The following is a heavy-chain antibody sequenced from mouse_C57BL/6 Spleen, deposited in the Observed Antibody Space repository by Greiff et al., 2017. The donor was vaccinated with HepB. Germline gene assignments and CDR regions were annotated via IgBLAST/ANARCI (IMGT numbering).Heavy chain of an antibody. CDR1: GYTFTNYW. CDR2: IYPGGGYT. V-gene: IGHV1-63*01. D-gene: IGHD2-4*01. Sequence: QVQLQQSGAELVRPGTSVKMSCKASGYTFTNYWIGWAKQRPGHGLEWIGDIYPGGGYTNYNEKFKGKATLTADKSSSPAYRQFSSLTSEDSAIYYCARSCDYDGFDYWGQGTTLTVSS. CDR3: ARSCDYDGFDY. J-gene: IGHJ2*01.